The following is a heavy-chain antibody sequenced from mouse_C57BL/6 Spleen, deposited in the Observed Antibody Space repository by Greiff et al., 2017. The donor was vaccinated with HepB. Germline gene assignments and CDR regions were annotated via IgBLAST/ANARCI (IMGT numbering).Heavy chain of an antibody. Sequence: EVQLQQSGPELVKPGASVKIPCKASGYTFTDYNMDWVKQSHGKSLEWIGDINPNNGGTIYNQKFKGKATLTVDKSSSTAYIELRSLTSEDTAVYYCARLYYDYYFDYWGQGTTLTVSS. D-gene: IGHD2-4*01. CDR1: GYTFTDYN. CDR2: INPNNGGT. CDR3: ARLYYDYYFDY. V-gene: IGHV1-18*01. J-gene: IGHJ2*01.